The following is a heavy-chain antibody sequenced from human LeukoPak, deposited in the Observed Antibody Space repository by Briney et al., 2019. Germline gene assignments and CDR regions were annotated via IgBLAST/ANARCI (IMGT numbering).Heavy chain of an antibody. CDR2: IRGGADDT. D-gene: IGHD4-23*01. Sequence: GGSLRLSCAASGFTFSSYSMAWVRLAPGKGLEWVSVIRGGADDTSYADSVKGRFTISRDNSKNTLFLQVDGLRVEDTAVYYCAKDHPSGGNTRSGYYYYGMDVWGQGTTVTVSS. CDR3: AKDHPSGGNTRSGYYYYGMDV. J-gene: IGHJ6*02. CDR1: GFTFSSYS. V-gene: IGHV3-23*01.